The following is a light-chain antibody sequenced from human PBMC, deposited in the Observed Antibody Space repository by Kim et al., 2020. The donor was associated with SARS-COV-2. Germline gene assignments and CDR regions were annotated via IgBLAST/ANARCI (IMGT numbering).Light chain of an antibody. CDR1: SGHSTYI. V-gene: IGLV4-60*03. J-gene: IGLJ3*02. Sequence: QPVLTQSSSASASLGSSFKLTCTLSSGHSTYIIAWHQHQPGKAPRFLMKVEDSGTYKKGSGIPERFSGSSSGADRYLTISNLHSEDEADYYCETWGSNTWVFGGGTKLTVL. CDR3: ETWGSNTWV. CDR2: VEDSGTY.